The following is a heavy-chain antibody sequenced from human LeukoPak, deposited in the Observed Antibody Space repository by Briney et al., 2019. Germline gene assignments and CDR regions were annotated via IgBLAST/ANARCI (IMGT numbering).Heavy chain of an antibody. CDR2: IYYSGST. Sequence: SETLSLTCNVSGGSISSSSYYWGWIRQPPGKGLEWIGSIYYSGSTYYNPSLKSRVTISVDTSKNQFSLRLSSVTAADTAVYYCARDSSGWYRWFDPWGQGTRVTVSS. V-gene: IGHV4-39*07. CDR1: GGSISSSSYY. CDR3: ARDSSGWYRWFDP. J-gene: IGHJ5*02. D-gene: IGHD6-19*01.